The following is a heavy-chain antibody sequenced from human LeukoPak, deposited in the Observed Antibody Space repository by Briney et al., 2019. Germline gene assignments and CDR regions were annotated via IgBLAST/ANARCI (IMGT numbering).Heavy chain of an antibody. CDR2: INHSGST. V-gene: IGHV4-34*01. CDR1: RFTFRSYE. D-gene: IGHD3-22*01. J-gene: IGHJ4*02. CDR3: ARAPYYYDSSGYFDY. Sequence: GSLRLSCAASRFTFRSYEMNWVRQAPGKGLEWIGEINHSGSTNYNPSLKSRVTISVDTSKNQFSLKLSSVTAADTAVYYCARAPYYYDSSGYFDYWGQGTLVTVSS.